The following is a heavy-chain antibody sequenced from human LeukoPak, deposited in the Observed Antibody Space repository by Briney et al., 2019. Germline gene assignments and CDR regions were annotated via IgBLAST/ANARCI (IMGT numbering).Heavy chain of an antibody. V-gene: IGHV3-21*01. D-gene: IGHD6-19*01. CDR1: GFTFSSYS. J-gene: IGHJ4*02. CDR3: ARVAAQGSGRVFDY. CDR2: ISSSSSYI. Sequence: PGGSLRLSCAASGFTFSSYSMNWVRQAPGEGLEWVSSISSSSSYIYYADSVKGRFTISRDNAKNSLYLQMNSLRAEDTAVYYCARVAAQGSGRVFDYWGQGTLVTVSS.